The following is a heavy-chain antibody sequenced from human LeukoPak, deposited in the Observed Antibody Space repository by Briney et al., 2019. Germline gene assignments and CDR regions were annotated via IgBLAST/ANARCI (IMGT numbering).Heavy chain of an antibody. CDR3: ARVHYDSSGYYYGMNWFDP. Sequence: PGGSLRLSCVASGFTFSSYAMQWVRQAPGKGLECVSFISSNGISTYYASSVKGRFTVSRDNSNNTLYLQMGSLRAEDKAVYYCARVHYDSSGYYYGMNWFDPWGQGTLVTVSS. V-gene: IGHV3-64*01. D-gene: IGHD3-22*01. J-gene: IGHJ5*02. CDR2: ISSNGIST. CDR1: GFTFSSYA.